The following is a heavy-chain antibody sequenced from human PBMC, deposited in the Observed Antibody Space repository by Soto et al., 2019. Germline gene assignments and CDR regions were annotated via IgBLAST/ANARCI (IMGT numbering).Heavy chain of an antibody. V-gene: IGHV4-59*08. CDR1: GGSISSYY. D-gene: IGHD3-22*01. CDR2: IYYSGST. J-gene: IGHJ1*01. Sequence: PSETLALTCTVSGGSISSYYWSWIGQPPGKGLEWIGYIYYSGSTNYNPSLKSRVAISVDTSKNQFSLKLSSVTAADTAVYYCARGPRGVVVPDSGQGTLVPVSS. CDR3: ARGPRGVVVPD.